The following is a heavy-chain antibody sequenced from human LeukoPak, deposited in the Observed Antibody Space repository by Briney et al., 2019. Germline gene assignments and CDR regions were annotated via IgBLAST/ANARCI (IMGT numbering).Heavy chain of an antibody. CDR1: GVSFNDYY. D-gene: IGHD4-17*01. V-gene: IGHV4-34*01. Sequence: PSETLPLTCAVSGVSFNDYYWSWVRQTPGRGLEWIGEINHSGYTNDSPSLKSRVTLSIDTSRKQSSLNLRSVTVADTGIYCCTRMTTGHDYWGQGTLVTVSS. CDR3: TRMTTGHDY. CDR2: INHSGYT. J-gene: IGHJ4*02.